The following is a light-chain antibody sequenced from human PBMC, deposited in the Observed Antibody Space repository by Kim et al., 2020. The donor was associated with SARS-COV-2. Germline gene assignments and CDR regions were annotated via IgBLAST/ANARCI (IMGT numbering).Light chain of an antibody. J-gene: IGKJ4*01. Sequence: LSPGERATLSCRPSQSVSTYLAWYQQRSGQAPRVLIYDASNRATGIPARFSGSGSGTDFTLTISSLQPEDFAVYYCQQRSSWPLTFGGGTKVDIK. CDR3: QQRSSWPLT. CDR2: DAS. V-gene: IGKV3-11*01. CDR1: QSVSTY.